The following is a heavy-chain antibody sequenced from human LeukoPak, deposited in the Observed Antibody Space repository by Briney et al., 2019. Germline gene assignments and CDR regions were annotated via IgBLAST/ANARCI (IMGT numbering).Heavy chain of an antibody. CDR2: MNPNSGNT. CDR1: GYTFTSHD. Sequence: ASVKVSCKASGYTFTSHDIKWVRQATGQGLEWMGWMNPNSGNTGYAQKFQGRVTMTRNTSISTAYMELSSLRSEDTAVYYCARHPRFDSSSWYPWFDPWGQGTLVTVSS. D-gene: IGHD6-13*01. J-gene: IGHJ5*02. V-gene: IGHV1-8*01. CDR3: ARHPRFDSSSWYPWFDP.